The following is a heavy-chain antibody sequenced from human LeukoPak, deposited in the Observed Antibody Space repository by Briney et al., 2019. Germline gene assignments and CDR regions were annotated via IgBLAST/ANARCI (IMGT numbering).Heavy chain of an antibody. Sequence: ASVKVSCKASGYTFTGYYMHWVRQAPGQGLEWMGWINPNSGGTNYAQKFQGRVTMTRDTPISTAYMELSRLRSDDTAVYYCARGPFAAAALVEDYWGQGTLVTVSS. CDR2: INPNSGGT. CDR3: ARGPFAAAALVEDY. CDR1: GYTFTGYY. V-gene: IGHV1-2*02. J-gene: IGHJ4*02. D-gene: IGHD6-13*01.